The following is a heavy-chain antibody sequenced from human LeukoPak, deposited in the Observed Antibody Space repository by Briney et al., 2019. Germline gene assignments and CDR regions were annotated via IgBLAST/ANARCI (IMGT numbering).Heavy chain of an antibody. CDR3: AREIGETYYYGSGSYLGY. CDR2: IIPIFGTA. D-gene: IGHD3-10*01. J-gene: IGHJ4*02. Sequence: ASVKVSCKVSGYTLTELSMHWVRQAPGQGLEWMGGIIPIFGTANYAQKFQGRVTITADESTSTAYMELSSLRSEDTAVYYCAREIGETYYYGSGSYLGYWGQGTLVTVSS. V-gene: IGHV1-69*13. CDR1: GYTLTELS.